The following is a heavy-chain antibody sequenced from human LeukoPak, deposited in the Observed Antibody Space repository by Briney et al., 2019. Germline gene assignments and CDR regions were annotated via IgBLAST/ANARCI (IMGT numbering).Heavy chain of an antibody. D-gene: IGHD3-3*02. CDR1: GYTFTGYY. CDR2: INPNSGGT. V-gene: IGHV1-2*04. J-gene: IGHJ6*02. Sequence: ASVKVSCKASGYTFTGYYMHWVRQAPGQGLEWMGWINPNSGGTNYAQKFQGWVTMTRDTSISTAYMELSRLRSDDTAVYYCARSSPLVFSRTPEHEHGMDVWGQGTTVTVSS. CDR3: ARSSPLVFSRTPEHEHGMDV.